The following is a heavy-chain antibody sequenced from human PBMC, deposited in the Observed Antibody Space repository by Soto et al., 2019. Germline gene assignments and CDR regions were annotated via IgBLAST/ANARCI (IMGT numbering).Heavy chain of an antibody. CDR2: IYYSGST. V-gene: IGHV4-39*01. CDR3: ARTYCSSTSCYGPLRDYYGMEV. Sequence: SETLSLTCTVSGGSISSSSYYWGWIRQPPGKGLEWIGSIYYSGSTYYNPSLKSRVTISVDTSKNQLSLKLSSVTAADTAVYYCARTYCSSTSCYGPLRDYYGMEVRGQGTTVTVSS. CDR1: GGSISSSSYY. D-gene: IGHD2-2*01. J-gene: IGHJ6*02.